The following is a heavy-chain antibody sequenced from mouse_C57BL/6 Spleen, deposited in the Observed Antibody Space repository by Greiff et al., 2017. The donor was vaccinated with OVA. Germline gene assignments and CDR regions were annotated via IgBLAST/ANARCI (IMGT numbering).Heavy chain of an antibody. V-gene: IGHV2-9-1*01. CDR2: IWPGGGT. Sequence: VKLMESGPGLVAPSQSLSITCTVSGFSLTSYAISWVRQPPGKGLEWLGVIWPGGGTNYNSALNSRLSTSKDNSKSQVFLKMNRLQADDTARYYGASPLGDYNGFAYWGQGTLVTVSA. CDR1: GFSLTSYA. CDR3: ASPLGDYNGFAY. J-gene: IGHJ3*01. D-gene: IGHD1-1*01.